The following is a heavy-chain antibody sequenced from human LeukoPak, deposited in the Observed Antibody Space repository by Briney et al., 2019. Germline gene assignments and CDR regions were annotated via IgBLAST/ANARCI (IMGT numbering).Heavy chain of an antibody. CDR3: ARLGYSTGWYNS. CDR2: IYYSGST. J-gene: IGHJ5*01. V-gene: IGHV4-39*01. D-gene: IGHD6-25*01. CDR1: GGSISSSSYY. Sequence: SETLSLTCTVSGGSISSSSYYWGWIRQPPGKGLEWIGSIYYSGSTYYNPSLKSPVTISVDMSKNQFSLILRSVTAADTAVYYCARLGYSTGWYNSWGQGTLVTVSS.